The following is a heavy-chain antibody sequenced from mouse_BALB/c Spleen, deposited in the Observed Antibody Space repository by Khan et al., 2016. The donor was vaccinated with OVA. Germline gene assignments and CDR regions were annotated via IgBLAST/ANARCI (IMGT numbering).Heavy chain of an antibody. D-gene: IGHD2-14*01. CDR3: ARAYYRFDGYYAMDY. CDR2: IWGGGGT. Sequence: VQLKESGPGLVAPSQSLSITCPVSGFSLSRYNIHWVRQPPGKGLEWLGMIWGGGGTDYNSTLKSRLTISKDNSESQVFLKMNSLQTDDTAMYYCARAYYRFDGYYAMDYWGQGTSVTVSS. V-gene: IGHV2-6-4*01. J-gene: IGHJ4*01. CDR1: GFSLSRYN.